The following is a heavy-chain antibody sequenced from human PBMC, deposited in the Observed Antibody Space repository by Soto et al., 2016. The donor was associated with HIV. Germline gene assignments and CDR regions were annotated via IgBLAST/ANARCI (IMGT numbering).Heavy chain of an antibody. Sequence: QVQLVQSGAEVKKPGASVKVSCKASGYTFTGYYMNWVRQAPGQGLEWMGWINPNSGGTNSAQKFQGRVTMTRDTSISTAYMELSRLRSDDTAVYYCARIIEAYSGTYYAPDPRADDYWGQGTLVTVSS. D-gene: IGHD1-26*01. CDR3: ARIIEAYSGTYYAPDPRADDY. CDR1: GYTFTGYY. CDR2: INPNSGGT. V-gene: IGHV1-2*02. J-gene: IGHJ4*02.